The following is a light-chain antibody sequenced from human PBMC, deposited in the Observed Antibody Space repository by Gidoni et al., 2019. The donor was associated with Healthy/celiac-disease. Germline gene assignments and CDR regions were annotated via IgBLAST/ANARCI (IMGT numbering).Light chain of an antibody. V-gene: IGKV3-11*01. Sequence: EIVLTQSPATLSLSPGESATLSCRASQSVSSYLAWYQQKPGQAPRLLIYDASNRATGIPARFSGSGSGTDFTLPISSLEPEEFAVYYCQQRSNWPPTFXXXTRLEIK. J-gene: IGKJ5*01. CDR1: QSVSSY. CDR3: QQRSNWPPT. CDR2: DAS.